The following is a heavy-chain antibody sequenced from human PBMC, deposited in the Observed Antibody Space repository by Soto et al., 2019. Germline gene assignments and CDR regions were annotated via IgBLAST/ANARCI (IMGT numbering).Heavy chain of an antibody. J-gene: IGHJ6*02. D-gene: IGHD2-15*01. CDR3: AREGAATANYGMDV. CDR1: GYTFTDYY. CDR2: VNPNSGGT. V-gene: IGHV1-2*04. Sequence: ASVKVSCKASGYTFTDYYIHWVRQAPGQGLEWMGWVNPNSGGTNYAQKFQGWVTMTRDTFISTVYMELSSLKSDDMAVYYCAREGAATANYGMDVWGQGTTVTVSS.